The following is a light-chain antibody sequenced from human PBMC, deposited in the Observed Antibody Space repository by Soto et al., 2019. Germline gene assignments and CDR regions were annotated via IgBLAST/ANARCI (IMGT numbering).Light chain of an antibody. J-gene: IGKJ4*01. CDR3: QKYNSGPLT. CDR1: QSISSW. Sequence: EIQMTQSPSTLSASVGDRVPITCRASQSISSWLAWYQQKPGKAPKLMMYRASSLESGVPSRFSGSGSGTDFTLTISSLQPEDVAIYYCQKYNSGPLTLGGGTKVDIK. V-gene: IGKV1-5*03. CDR2: RAS.